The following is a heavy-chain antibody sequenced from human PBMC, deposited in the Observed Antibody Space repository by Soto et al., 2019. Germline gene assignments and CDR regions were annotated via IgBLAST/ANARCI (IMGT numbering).Heavy chain of an antibody. CDR1: GFTFSSYA. CDR2: ISGSGGST. J-gene: IGHJ5*02. CDR3: AKGTVGATEEGWFDP. V-gene: IGHV3-23*01. Sequence: LRLSCAASGFTFSSYAMSWVRQAPGKGLEWVSAISGSGGSTYYADSVKGRFTISRDNSKNTLYLQMNSLRAEDTAVYYCAKGTVGATEEGWFDPWGQGTLVTVSS. D-gene: IGHD1-26*01.